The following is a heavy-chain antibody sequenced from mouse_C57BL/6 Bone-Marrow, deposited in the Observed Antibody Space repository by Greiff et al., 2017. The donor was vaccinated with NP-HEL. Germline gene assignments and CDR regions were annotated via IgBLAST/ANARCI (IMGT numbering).Heavy chain of an antibody. D-gene: IGHD2-3*01. J-gene: IGHJ3*01. CDR1: GFSLTSYG. V-gene: IGHV2-5*01. CDR2: IWRGGST. Sequence: VKLMESGPGLVQPSQSLSITCTVSGFSLTSYGVHWVRQSPGKGLEWLGVIWRGGSTDYNAAFMSRLSITKDNSKSQVFFKMNSLQADDTAIYYCAKMGGYYFAWFAYWGQGTLVTVSA. CDR3: AKMGGYYFAWFAY.